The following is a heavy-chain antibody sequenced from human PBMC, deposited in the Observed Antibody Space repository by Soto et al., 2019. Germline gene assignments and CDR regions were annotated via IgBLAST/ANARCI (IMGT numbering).Heavy chain of an antibody. Sequence: GGYLRLSCAASRFTFSSYALSWVLQAPGKGLEWVSSISATTGNTYYADSVKGRFTTSRDNPKNTLYLQMNSLRAEDTALYYCKSVGPTEYFDDWGQGSLVTVSS. D-gene: IGHD1-26*01. CDR1: RFTFSSYA. CDR3: KSVGPTEYFDD. J-gene: IGHJ4*01. CDR2: ISATTGNT. V-gene: IGHV3-23*01.